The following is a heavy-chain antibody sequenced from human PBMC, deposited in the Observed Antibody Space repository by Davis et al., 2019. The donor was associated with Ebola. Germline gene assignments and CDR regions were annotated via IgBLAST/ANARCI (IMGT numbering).Heavy chain of an antibody. CDR3: ARGSDLIAATQGNWFDP. V-gene: IGHV1-8*01. J-gene: IGHJ5*02. D-gene: IGHD6-25*01. Sequence: ASVKVSCRASGYTFTSYDINWVRQATGQGLEWMGWMNPNSGNTGYAQKFQGRVTMTRNTSISTAYMELSSLRSEDTAVYYCARGSDLIAATQGNWFDPWGQGTLVTVSS. CDR1: GYTFTSYD. CDR2: MNPNSGNT.